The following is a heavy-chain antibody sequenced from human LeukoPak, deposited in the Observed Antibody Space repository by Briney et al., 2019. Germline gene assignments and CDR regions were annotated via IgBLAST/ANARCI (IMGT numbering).Heavy chain of an antibody. CDR1: GFTFSTYA. CDR2: ISGSGGST. V-gene: IGHV3-23*01. J-gene: IGHJ3*02. D-gene: IGHD3-22*01. CDR3: AKDHSVSGQSVRGYDI. Sequence: GGSLRLSCAASGFTFSTYAMSWVRQAPGKGLEWVSTISGSGGSTYYADSVRGRFTISRDNTISGDNSKNTLYLQMNSLRVDDTAVYYCAKDHSVSGQSVRGYDIWGQGTMVTVSS.